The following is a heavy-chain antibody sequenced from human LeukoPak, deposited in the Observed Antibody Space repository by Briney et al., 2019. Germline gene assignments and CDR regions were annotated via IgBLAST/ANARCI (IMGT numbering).Heavy chain of an antibody. CDR3: AREPNSGSYHRQYFQH. J-gene: IGHJ1*01. CDR1: GYTFTSYA. CDR2: INAGNGNT. V-gene: IGHV1-3*01. D-gene: IGHD1-26*01. Sequence: ASVKVSCKASGYTFTSYAMHWVRQAPGQRLEWMGWINAGNGNTKYSQKFQGRVTITRDTSASTAYMELSSLRSEDTAVYYCAREPNSGSYHRQYFQHWGQGTLVTVSS.